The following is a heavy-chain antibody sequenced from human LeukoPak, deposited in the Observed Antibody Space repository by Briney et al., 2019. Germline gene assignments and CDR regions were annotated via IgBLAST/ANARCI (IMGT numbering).Heavy chain of an antibody. Sequence: PGGSLRLSCAASGFTFSSYGMHWVRQAPGKGLEWVAAISHDGTNTHYAESVKGRFTISRDNSKNMLYLQMNSLRAEDTALYYCAETGPTDFWGQGTLVTVSS. V-gene: IGHV3-30*03. D-gene: IGHD3-9*01. CDR1: GFTFSSYG. CDR2: ISHDGTNT. J-gene: IGHJ4*02. CDR3: AETGPTDF.